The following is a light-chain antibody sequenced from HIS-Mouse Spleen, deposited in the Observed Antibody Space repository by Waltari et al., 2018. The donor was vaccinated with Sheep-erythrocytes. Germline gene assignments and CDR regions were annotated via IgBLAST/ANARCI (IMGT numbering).Light chain of an antibody. CDR2: AAS. CDR3: QQSYSTPPLT. J-gene: IGKJ4*02. V-gene: IGKV1-39*01. CDR1: QSISSY. Sequence: DLQMTQSPSSLSASVGDRVPLTCRASQSISSYLNWYQQKPETAPKLLIYAASSLQSEVASRFSGSGSATDFTLTISSLRPEDFATYYCQQSYSTPPLTFGGGTKVEIK.